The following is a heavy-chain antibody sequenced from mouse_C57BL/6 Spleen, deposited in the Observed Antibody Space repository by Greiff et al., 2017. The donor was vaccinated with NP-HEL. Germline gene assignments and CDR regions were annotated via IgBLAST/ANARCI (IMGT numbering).Heavy chain of an antibody. V-gene: IGHV1-76*01. D-gene: IGHD1-1*01. CDR3: ARNYGSSYYYDY. CDR2: IYPGSGNT. Sequence: VHLVESGAELVRPGASVKLSCKASGYTFTDYYINWVKQRPGQGLEWIARIYPGSGNTYYNEKFKGKATLTAEKSSSTAYMQLSSLTSEDSAVYFCARNYGSSYYYDYWGQGTTLTVSS. J-gene: IGHJ2*01. CDR1: GYTFTDYY.